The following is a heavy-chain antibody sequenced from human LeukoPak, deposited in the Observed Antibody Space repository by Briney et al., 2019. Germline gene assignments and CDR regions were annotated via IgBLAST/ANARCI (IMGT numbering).Heavy chain of an antibody. J-gene: IGHJ4*02. V-gene: IGHV4-59*08. Sequence: SSETLSLTCTVSGGSISSYYWSWIRRPPGKGLEWIGYIYYSGSTNYNPSLKSRVTISVDTSKNQFSLKLSSVTAADTAVYYCARGTVVDYWGQGTLVTVSS. D-gene: IGHD4-23*01. CDR2: IYYSGST. CDR3: ARGTVVDY. CDR1: GGSISSYY.